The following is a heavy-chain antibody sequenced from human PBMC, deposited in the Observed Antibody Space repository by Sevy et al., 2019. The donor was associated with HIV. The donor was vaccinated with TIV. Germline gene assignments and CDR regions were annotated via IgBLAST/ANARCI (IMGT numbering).Heavy chain of an antibody. CDR1: GYTFTSYG. CDR3: ARDRRYYDFWSGHDY. CDR2: ISAYNGNT. D-gene: IGHD3-3*01. Sequence: ASVKVSCKASGYTFTSYGISWVRQAPGQGLEWMGWISAYNGNTNYAQKLQDRVTMTTDTSTSTAYMELRSLRSDDTAVYYCARDRRYYDFWSGHDYWGQGTLVTVSS. V-gene: IGHV1-18*01. J-gene: IGHJ4*02.